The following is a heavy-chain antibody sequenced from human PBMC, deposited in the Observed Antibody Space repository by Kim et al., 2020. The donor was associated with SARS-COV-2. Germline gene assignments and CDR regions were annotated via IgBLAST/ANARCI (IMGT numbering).Heavy chain of an antibody. D-gene: IGHD1-26*01. J-gene: IGHJ6*02. V-gene: IGHV4-34*01. CDR3: ARGGGANYYYYGMDV. Sequence: PSLKSQVTISVDTSKNQFSLKLSSVTAADTAVYYCARGGGANYYYYGMDVWGQGTTVTVSS.